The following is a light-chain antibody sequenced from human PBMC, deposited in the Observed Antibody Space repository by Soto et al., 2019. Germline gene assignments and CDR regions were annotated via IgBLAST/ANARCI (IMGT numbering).Light chain of an antibody. CDR2: DVN. CDR1: SSDIGGSNY. CDR3: CSYAGANNSMVEV. J-gene: IGLJ1*01. V-gene: IGLV2-11*01. Sequence: SVLTQPRSVSGSPGQSVTISCTGTSSDIGGSNYVSWYQQHPGKAPKLMIYDVNKRTSGVPDRFSGSKSGNTASLNISGLKAEDEADYYCCSYAGANNSMVEVFGKVTKVTVL.